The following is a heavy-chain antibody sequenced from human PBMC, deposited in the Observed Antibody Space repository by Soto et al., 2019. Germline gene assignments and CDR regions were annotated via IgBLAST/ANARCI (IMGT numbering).Heavy chain of an antibody. CDR3: AKGPSMEWFFDY. J-gene: IGHJ4*02. V-gene: IGHV3-30*18. D-gene: IGHD3-3*01. CDR2: ISYDGSNK. CDR1: GFTFSSYG. Sequence: QVQLVESGGGVVQPGRSLRLSCAASGFTFSSYGMHWVRQAPGKGLEWVAVISYDGSNKYYADSVKGRFTISRDSSKNTLYLQMNSLRAEDTAVYYCAKGPSMEWFFDYWGQGTLVTVSS.